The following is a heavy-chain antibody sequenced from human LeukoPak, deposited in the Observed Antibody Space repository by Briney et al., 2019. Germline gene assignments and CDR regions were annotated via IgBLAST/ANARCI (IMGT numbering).Heavy chain of an antibody. J-gene: IGHJ3*02. Sequence: SETLSLTCTVSGGSISSYYWSWIRQPPGKGLEWIGYIYYSGSTNYNPSLKSRVTISVDTSKNQFFLKLSSVTAADTAVYYCARGLVVAAINDAFDIWGQGTMVTVSS. D-gene: IGHD2-15*01. CDR2: IYYSGST. CDR1: GGSISSYY. CDR3: ARGLVVAAINDAFDI. V-gene: IGHV4-59*01.